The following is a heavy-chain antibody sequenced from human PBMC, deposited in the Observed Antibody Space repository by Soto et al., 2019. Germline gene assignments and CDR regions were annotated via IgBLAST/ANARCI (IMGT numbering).Heavy chain of an antibody. CDR2: IYPGDSDT. Sequence: GESLKISCKGSGYTFTSHWIGWVRQMPGKGLEWMGIIYPGDSDTRYSPSFQGHVTISADKSISTAYLQWSSLKASDTAMYYCARQGGSSSSYYYGMDVWGQGTTVTVSS. CDR1: GYTFTSHW. D-gene: IGHD6-6*01. V-gene: IGHV5-51*01. J-gene: IGHJ6*02. CDR3: ARQGGSSSSYYYGMDV.